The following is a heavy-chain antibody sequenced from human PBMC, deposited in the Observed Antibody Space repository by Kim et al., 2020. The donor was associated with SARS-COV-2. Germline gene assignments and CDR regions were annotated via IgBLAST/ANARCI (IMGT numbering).Heavy chain of an antibody. J-gene: IGHJ4*01. CDR2: ISSSSSYI. D-gene: IGHD6-19*01. CDR1: GFTFSSYS. CDR3: AKRENAGYSSGWPIDY. Sequence: GGSLRLSCAASGFTFSSYSMNWVRQAPGKGLEWVSSISSSSSYIYYADSVKGRFTISRDNAKNSLYLQMNSLRAEDTAVYYCAKRENAGYSSGWPIDYWGHGTLVTVSS. V-gene: IGHV3-21*01.